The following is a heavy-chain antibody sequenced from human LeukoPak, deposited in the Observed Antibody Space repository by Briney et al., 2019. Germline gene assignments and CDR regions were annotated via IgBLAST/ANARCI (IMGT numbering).Heavy chain of an antibody. V-gene: IGHV6-1*01. D-gene: IGHD3-10*01. CDR2: TYYRSKWYN. J-gene: IGHJ6*02. Sequence: SQTLSLTCAISGDSVSSNSAAWNWIRQSPSRGLEWLGRTYYRSKWYNDYAVSVKSRITINPDTSKNQFSLQLNSVTPEDTAVYYCARAAFIWFGELSPVGYYYYGMDVWGQGTTVTVSS. CDR1: GDSVSSNSAA. CDR3: ARAAFIWFGELSPVGYYYYGMDV.